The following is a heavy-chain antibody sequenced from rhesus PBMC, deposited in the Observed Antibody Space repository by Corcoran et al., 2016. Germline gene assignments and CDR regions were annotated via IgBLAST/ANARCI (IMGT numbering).Heavy chain of an antibody. J-gene: IGHJ4*01. CDR2: IYGSGSVT. CDR3: ASLPGPGGYSYDY. Sequence: QLQLQESGPGLVKPSETLSVTCAVSGGSISSSYWSWIRQGPGKGMEWIGYIYGSGSVTNYVPTLQSRVTLSEDTTKNLISLTLSSVTAAVAAVYYCASLPGPGGYSYDYWGQGVLVTVSS. V-gene: IGHV4-169*02. D-gene: IGHD5-24*01. CDR1: GGSISSSY.